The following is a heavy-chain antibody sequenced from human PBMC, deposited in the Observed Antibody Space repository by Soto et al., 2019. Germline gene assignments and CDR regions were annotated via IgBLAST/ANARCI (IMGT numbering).Heavy chain of an antibody. Sequence: RLSCAASGFTFSDAWMNWVRQIQGKGLEWVGRIKRKIDGGTADYGAPVKGRFTISRDDSRNTLYLQLNSLRTEDTAVYYCARGSSGSYGPPDPFDYWGQGTLVTVSS. D-gene: IGHD3-10*01. J-gene: IGHJ4*02. CDR2: IKRKIDGGTA. V-gene: IGHV3-15*07. CDR1: GFTFSDAW. CDR3: ARGSSGSYGPPDPFDY.